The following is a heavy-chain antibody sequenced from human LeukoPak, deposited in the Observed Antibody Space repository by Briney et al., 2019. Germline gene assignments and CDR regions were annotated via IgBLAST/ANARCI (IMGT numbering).Heavy chain of an antibody. Sequence: GGSLRLSCAASGFTFSSYAMSWVRQAPGKGLEWVSAISGSGGSTYYADSVKGRSTISRDNSKNMLYLQMNSLRAEDTAVYYCVKGRISEDGLDFWGQGTLVTVSS. D-gene: IGHD6-13*01. CDR3: VKGRISEDGLDF. CDR1: GFTFSSYA. V-gene: IGHV3-23*01. J-gene: IGHJ4*02. CDR2: ISGSGGST.